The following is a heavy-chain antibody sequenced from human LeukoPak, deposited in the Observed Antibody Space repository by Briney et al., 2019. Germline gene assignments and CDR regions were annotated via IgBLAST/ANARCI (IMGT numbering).Heavy chain of an antibody. D-gene: IGHD2-15*01. V-gene: IGHV4-34*01. CDR2: INHSGST. CDR3: ARVRRYCSGGSCYSYGMDV. CDR1: GGSFSGYY. Sequence: SETLSLTCAVYGGSFSGYYWSWIRQPPGKGLEWIGEINHSGSTNYNPSLKSRVTISVDTSKNQFSLKLSSATAADTAVYYCARVRRYCSGGSCYSYGMDVWGKGTTVTVSS. J-gene: IGHJ6*04.